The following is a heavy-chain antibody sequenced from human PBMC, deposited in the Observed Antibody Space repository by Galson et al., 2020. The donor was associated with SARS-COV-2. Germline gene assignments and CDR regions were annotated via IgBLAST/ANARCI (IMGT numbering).Heavy chain of an antibody. CDR3: ARDPGYSSSRHIAFDY. V-gene: IGHV1-18*01. D-gene: IGHD6-13*01. Sequence: ASVKVSCKASGYTFTSSGISCVRQAPGHGLEWMGWISTYNGNTNYAQKLQGRVTMTTDTSTSTAYMELRSLRSDDTAVYYCARDPGYSSSRHIAFDYWGQGTLVTVSS. CDR2: ISTYNGNT. CDR1: GYTFTSSG. J-gene: IGHJ4*02.